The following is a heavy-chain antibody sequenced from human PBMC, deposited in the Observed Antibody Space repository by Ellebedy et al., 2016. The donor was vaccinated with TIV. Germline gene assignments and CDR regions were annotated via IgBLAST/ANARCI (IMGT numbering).Heavy chain of an antibody. V-gene: IGHV3-7*01. J-gene: IGHJ5*02. CDR2: IYQDGGVQ. CDR1: GFSFRSYW. D-gene: IGHD4-17*01. Sequence: GGSLRLSCAASGFSFRSYWMSWVRQAPGKGPEWVANIYQDGGVQYYVDSVKGRFTISRDNARNSVYLQMNSLRAEDTAVYYCARRGSYGDYSVRVNSWFDLWGQGTLVTVSS. CDR3: ARRGSYGDYSVRVNSWFDL.